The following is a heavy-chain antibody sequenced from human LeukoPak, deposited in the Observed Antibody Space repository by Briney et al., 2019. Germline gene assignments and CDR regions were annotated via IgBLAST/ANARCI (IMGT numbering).Heavy chain of an antibody. D-gene: IGHD7-27*01. CDR2: IYYSGST. J-gene: IGHJ6*02. Sequence: KPSETLSLTCTVSGGSISSSSYYWGWIRQPPGKGLEWIGSIYYSGSTYYNPSLKSRVTISVDTSKNQFSLKLSSVTAADTAVYYCARHGMGTHLGCMDVWGQGTTVTASS. CDR1: GGSISSSSYY. CDR3: ARHGMGTHLGCMDV. V-gene: IGHV4-39*01.